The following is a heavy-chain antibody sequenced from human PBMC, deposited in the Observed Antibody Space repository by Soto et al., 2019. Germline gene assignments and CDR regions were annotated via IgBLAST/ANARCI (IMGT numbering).Heavy chain of an antibody. CDR3: AKQTQRIVALHMDV. D-gene: IGHD1-26*01. CDR2: ISGSGGST. Sequence: EVQLLESGGALVQPGGSLRLSCAVSGFTLSSYAMSWVRQAPGKGLEWVSYISGSGGSTYYAGAVRGRFTISRDISQNMLFLQMTTLRVDDTAVYYCAKQTQRIVALHMDVWGQGTTVTVSS. V-gene: IGHV3-23*01. CDR1: GFTLSSYA. J-gene: IGHJ6*02.